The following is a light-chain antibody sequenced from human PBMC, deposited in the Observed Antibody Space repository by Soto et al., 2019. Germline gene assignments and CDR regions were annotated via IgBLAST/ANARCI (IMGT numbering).Light chain of an antibody. CDR3: QQYDNRPMYT. CDR2: DAS. CDR1: QDISNY. Sequence: DIQMTQSPSSLSASVGDRVTITCQASQDISNYLNWYQQKPGKAPKLLIYDASNLETGVSSRFSGSGSGTDFTFTISSLQPEDIATYYCQQYDNRPMYTFGQGTKLEIK. J-gene: IGKJ2*01. V-gene: IGKV1-33*01.